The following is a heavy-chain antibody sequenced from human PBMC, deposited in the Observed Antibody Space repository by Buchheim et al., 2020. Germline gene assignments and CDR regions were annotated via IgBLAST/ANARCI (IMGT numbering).Heavy chain of an antibody. D-gene: IGHD2-15*01. V-gene: IGHV4-34*01. J-gene: IGHJ4*02. CDR2: INHSGGT. Sequence: QVQLQQWGAGLLKPSETLSLTCAVYGGSFSGYYWSWIRQPPGKGLEWIGEINHSGGTNYNPSLKSRVTISVDTSKNQFSLKLSSVTAADTAVYYCARGRYCSGGSCQIDYWGQGTL. CDR3: ARGRYCSGGSCQIDY. CDR1: GGSFSGYY.